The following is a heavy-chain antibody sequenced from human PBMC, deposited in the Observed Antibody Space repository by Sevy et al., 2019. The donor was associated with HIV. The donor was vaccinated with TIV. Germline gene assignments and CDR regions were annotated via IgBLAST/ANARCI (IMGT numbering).Heavy chain of an antibody. D-gene: IGHD6-19*01. CDR2: INSDGSST. J-gene: IGHJ6*03. V-gene: IGHV3-74*01. Sequence: GGSLRLSCAASGFTFSSYWMHWVRQAPGKGLVWVSRINSDGSSTSYAGSVKGRFTMSRDNAKNTLYLQMNSLRAEDTAVYYCARDQRNSSGWYYYYYYMDVWGKGTTVTVSS. CDR1: GFTFSSYW. CDR3: ARDQRNSSGWYYYYYYMDV.